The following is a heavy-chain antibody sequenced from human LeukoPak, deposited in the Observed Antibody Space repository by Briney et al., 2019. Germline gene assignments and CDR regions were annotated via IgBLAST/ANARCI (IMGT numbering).Heavy chain of an antibody. J-gene: IGHJ4*02. CDR2: ISGSGDST. Sequence: GGSLRLSCAAPGFTFSSKALSWAGQAPGKGLEWVSAISGSGDSTFYADSVKGRFTISRDISKNTLYLQMNSLRAEDTAVYYCAKEPTYSSTWYGIDYWGQGTLVTVSS. CDR1: GFTFSSKA. V-gene: IGHV3-23*01. CDR3: AKEPTYSSTWYGIDY. D-gene: IGHD6-13*01.